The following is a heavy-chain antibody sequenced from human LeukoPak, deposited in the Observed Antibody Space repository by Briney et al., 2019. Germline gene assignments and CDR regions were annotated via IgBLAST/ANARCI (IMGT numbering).Heavy chain of an antibody. D-gene: IGHD3-16*02. CDR3: ARDGRYYDYVWGSYRTSRRFDY. J-gene: IGHJ4*02. V-gene: IGHV1-18*01. CDR1: GYTFASYG. CDR2: ISAYNSYT. Sequence: ASVKASCKPAGYTFASYGASWVRQAPGQGRGWVGWISAYNSYTKYAQKKLQGRVTMTTDTSTSTAYKELRSLRSDDTAVYYCARDGRYYDYVWGSYRTSRRFDYWGQGTLVTVSS.